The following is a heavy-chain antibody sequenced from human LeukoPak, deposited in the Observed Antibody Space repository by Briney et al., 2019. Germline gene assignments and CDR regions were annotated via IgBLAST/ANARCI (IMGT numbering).Heavy chain of an antibody. CDR2: IYTSGST. CDR3: ARQNYGSAPLRY. Sequence: SSETLSLTCTVSGGSISSYYWSWIRQPAGKGLEWIGRIYTSGSTNYNPSLKSRVTISVDTSKNQFSLKLSSVTAADTAVYFCARQNYGSAPLRYWGQGTLVTVSS. CDR1: GGSISSYY. J-gene: IGHJ4*02. V-gene: IGHV4-4*07. D-gene: IGHD3-10*01.